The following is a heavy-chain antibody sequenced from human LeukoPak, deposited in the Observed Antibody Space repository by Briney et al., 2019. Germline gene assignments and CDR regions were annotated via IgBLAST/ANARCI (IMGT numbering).Heavy chain of an antibody. CDR3: ARGQENYDILTGYYKQDDAFDI. D-gene: IGHD3-9*01. CDR2: MYFSGST. Sequence: SETLSLTCTVSDGSISSSSYYWGWIRQPPGKGLEWIGTMYFSGSTYYNPSLKSRVTISVDTSKNQFSLKLSSVTAADTAVYYCARGQENYDILTGYYKQDDAFDIWGQGTMVTVSS. V-gene: IGHV4-39*07. J-gene: IGHJ3*02. CDR1: DGSISSSSYY.